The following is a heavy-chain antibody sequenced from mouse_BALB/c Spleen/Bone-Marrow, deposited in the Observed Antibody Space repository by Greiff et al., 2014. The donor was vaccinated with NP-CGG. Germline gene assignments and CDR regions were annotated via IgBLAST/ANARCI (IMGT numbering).Heavy chain of an antibody. D-gene: IGHD2-3*01. Sequence: EVQLQQSGPELVKPGASVKISCKTSGYTFTEYTMHWVKQSHVKSLEWIGGINPNNGGTSYNQKFKDKATWTVDKSSSTAYMELRSLTSEDSAVYYCARGWLLRHYFVYWGQGTTLTVSS. V-gene: IGHV1-18*01. J-gene: IGHJ2*01. CDR1: GYTFTEYT. CDR3: ARGWLLRHYFVY. CDR2: INPNNGGT.